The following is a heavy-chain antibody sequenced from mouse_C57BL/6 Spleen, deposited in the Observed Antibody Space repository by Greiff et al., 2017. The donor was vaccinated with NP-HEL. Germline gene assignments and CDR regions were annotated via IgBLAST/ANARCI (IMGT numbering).Heavy chain of an antibody. CDR3: ARWGYQGEIDY. V-gene: IGHV1-50*01. CDR2: IDPSDSYT. Sequence: QVQLQQPGAELVKPGASVKLSCKASGYTFTSYWMQWVKQRPGQGLEWIGEIDPSDSYTNYNQKFKGKATLTVDTSSSTAYMQLSSLTSEDSAVYYCARWGYQGEIDYWGQGTTLTVSS. CDR1: GYTFTSYW. D-gene: IGHD5-1-1*01. J-gene: IGHJ2*01.